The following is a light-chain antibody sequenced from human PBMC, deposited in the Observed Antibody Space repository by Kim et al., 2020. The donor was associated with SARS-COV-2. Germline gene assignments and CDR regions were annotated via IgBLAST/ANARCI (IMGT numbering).Light chain of an antibody. Sequence: LSPGERATLSCRASQSGSDGRLAWYQQRPGQAPRLLIYASSTRATAIPDRFSGSGSGTDFTLTIHRLEPEDFAVYYCQQYGTSPTAFGPGTRLEI. V-gene: IGKV3-20*01. CDR1: QSGSDGR. CDR2: ASS. CDR3: QQYGTSPTA. J-gene: IGKJ2*01.